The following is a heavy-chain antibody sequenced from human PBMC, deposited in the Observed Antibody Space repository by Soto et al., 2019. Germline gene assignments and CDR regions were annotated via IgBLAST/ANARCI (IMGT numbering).Heavy chain of an antibody. Sequence: PSETLSLTCTVSGGSINNYYWSWIRQPPGKGLEWIGYIYYSGSTNYNPSLKSRVTISVDTSKNQFSLKLSSVTAADTAVYYCARSLEKYCSSTSCYRWFDPWGQGTLVTVSS. V-gene: IGHV4-59*08. CDR3: ARSLEKYCSSTSCYRWFDP. CDR1: GGSINNYY. D-gene: IGHD2-2*02. J-gene: IGHJ5*02. CDR2: IYYSGST.